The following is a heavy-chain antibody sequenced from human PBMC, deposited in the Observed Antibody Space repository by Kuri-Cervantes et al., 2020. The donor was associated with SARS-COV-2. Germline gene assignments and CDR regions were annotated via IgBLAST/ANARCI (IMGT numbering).Heavy chain of an antibody. CDR1: GGSFSGYY. CDR3: ARFAYYYDSSGYDD. CDR2: INHRGTT. V-gene: IGHV4-34*01. Sequence: SETLSLTCAVYGGSFSGYYWSWIRQPPGKGLEWIGEINHRGTTSYNPSLKSRVTISVDTSKNQFSLKLSSVTAADTAVYYCARFAYYYDSSGYDDWGQGNLVTVSS. D-gene: IGHD3-22*01. J-gene: IGHJ4*02.